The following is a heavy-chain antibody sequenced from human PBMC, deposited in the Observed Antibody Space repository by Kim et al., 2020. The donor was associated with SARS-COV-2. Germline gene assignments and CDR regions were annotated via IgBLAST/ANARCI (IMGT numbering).Heavy chain of an antibody. J-gene: IGHJ5*02. CDR3: ARGTPLFTVTKAPGSKKNNWFDP. V-gene: IGHV4-34*01. CDR2: INHSGST. Sequence: SETLSLTCAVYGGSFSGYYWSWIRQPPGKGLEWIGEINHSGSTNYNPSLKSRVTISVDTSKNQFSLKLSSVTAADTAVYYCARGTPLFTVTKAPGSKKNNWFDPWGQGTLVTVSS. D-gene: IGHD4-17*01. CDR1: GGSFSGYY.